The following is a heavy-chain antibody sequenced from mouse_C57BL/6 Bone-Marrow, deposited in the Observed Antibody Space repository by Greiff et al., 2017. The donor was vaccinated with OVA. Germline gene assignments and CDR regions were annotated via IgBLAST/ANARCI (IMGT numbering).Heavy chain of an antibody. CDR1: GFTFSDYG. CDR3: ARPRIYYDYARFAY. J-gene: IGHJ3*01. V-gene: IGHV5-17*01. CDR2: ISSGSSTI. D-gene: IGHD2-4*01. Sequence: EVKVVESGGGLVKPGGSLKLSCAASGFTFSDYGMHWVRQAPEKGLEWVAYISSGSSTIYYADTVKGRFTISRDNAKNTLFLQMTSLRSEDTAMYYCARPRIYYDYARFAYWGQGTLVTVSA.